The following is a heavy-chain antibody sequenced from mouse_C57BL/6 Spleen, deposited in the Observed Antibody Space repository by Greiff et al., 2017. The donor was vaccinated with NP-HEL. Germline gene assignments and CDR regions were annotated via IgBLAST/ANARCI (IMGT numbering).Heavy chain of an antibody. CDR1: GFSFNTYA. CDR3: VRNYGYGGPFDY. Sequence: EVKLMESGGGLVQPKGSLKLSCAASGFSFNTYAMNWVRQAPGKGLEWVARIRSKSNNYATYYADSVKDRFTISRDDSESMLYLQMNNLKTEDTAMYYCVRNYGYGGPFDYWGQGTTLTVSS. D-gene: IGHD2-2*01. J-gene: IGHJ2*01. V-gene: IGHV10-1*01. CDR2: IRSKSNNYAT.